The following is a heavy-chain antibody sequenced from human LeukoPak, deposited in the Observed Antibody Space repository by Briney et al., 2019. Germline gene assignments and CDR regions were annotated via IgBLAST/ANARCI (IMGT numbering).Heavy chain of an antibody. CDR3: ARDPGAAAALSGTFDF. J-gene: IGHJ4*02. CDR2: VNTNTGNP. V-gene: IGHV7-4-1*02. Sequence: ASVKVSCKASGYTLSTYAMNWVRQGPGQGLEWMGWVNTNTGNPSYAQGFTGRFVFSLDTSVSTAYLQINNLKAEDTAIYYCARDPGAAAALSGTFDFWGQGTLVTVSS. CDR1: GYTLSTYA. D-gene: IGHD6-13*01.